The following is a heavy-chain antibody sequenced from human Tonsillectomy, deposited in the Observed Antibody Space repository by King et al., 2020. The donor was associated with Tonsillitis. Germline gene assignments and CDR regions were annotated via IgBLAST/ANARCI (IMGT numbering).Heavy chain of an antibody. CDR2: TYYSGST. CDR3: ARLGGVRDSDYGGGFDY. CDR1: GDSISSSTYY. Sequence: QLQESGPGLVKPSETLSLACTVSGDSISSSTYYWGWIRQPPGKGLEWVGRTYYSGSTYSNPSLKMRFTISVDTSKNQFSLKLSSVTAADTAVYYCARLGGVRDSDYGGGFDYWGQGTLVTVSS. J-gene: IGHJ4*02. V-gene: IGHV4-39*01. D-gene: IGHD4-17*01.